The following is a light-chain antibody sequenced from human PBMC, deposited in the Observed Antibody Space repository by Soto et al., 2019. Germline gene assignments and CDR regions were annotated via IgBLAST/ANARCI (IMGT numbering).Light chain of an antibody. J-gene: IGKJ4*01. CDR1: QSVSSSS. V-gene: IGKV3-20*01. CDR2: GAS. Sequence: EIVLTQSPGTLSLSPGERATLSCRASQSVSSSSLAWYQQKPGQAPRLLIYGASSRATAIPDRFSGSGSGTDFTPTLSRLEPEDFAVYYCQRYGTSLTFVGGTHGDIK. CDR3: QRYGTSLT.